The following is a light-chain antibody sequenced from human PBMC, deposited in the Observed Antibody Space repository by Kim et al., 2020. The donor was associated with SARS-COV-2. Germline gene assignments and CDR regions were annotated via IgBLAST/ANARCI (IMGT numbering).Light chain of an antibody. J-gene: IGLJ3*02. V-gene: IGLV3-19*01. Sequence: SELTQDPAVSVALGQTVRLTCQGDSLRNYYATWYQQRPGQAPVLVLYGKYNRPSGIPDRSSASALGNTASLTITGAQAEDEADYYCNSRDSSGDHVVFGG. CDR2: GKY. CDR3: NSRDSSGDHVV. CDR1: SLRNYY.